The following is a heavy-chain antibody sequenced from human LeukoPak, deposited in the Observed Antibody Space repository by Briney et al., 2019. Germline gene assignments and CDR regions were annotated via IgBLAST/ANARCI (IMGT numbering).Heavy chain of an antibody. Sequence: SETLSLTCTVSGGSISSGSYYWSWIRQPAGKGLEWIGRIYTSGSTNYNPSLKRRVNISVDTSKNQSSLKLSSVTAADTAVYYCARHIYGDYFDYWGQGTLVTVSS. J-gene: IGHJ4*02. D-gene: IGHD4-17*01. CDR3: ARHIYGDYFDY. CDR1: GGSISSGSYY. CDR2: IYTSGST. V-gene: IGHV4-61*02.